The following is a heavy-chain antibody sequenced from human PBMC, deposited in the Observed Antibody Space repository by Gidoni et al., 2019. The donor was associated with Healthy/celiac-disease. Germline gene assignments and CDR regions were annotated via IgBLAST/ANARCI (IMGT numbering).Heavy chain of an antibody. J-gene: IGHJ3*02. CDR1: GGSISSGGYY. CDR2: IYYSGST. D-gene: IGHD5-12*01. Sequence: QVQLQESGPGLVKPSQTLSLTCNVSGGSISSGGYYWSWLRQHPGKGLEWIGYIYYSGSTDYNPSLKSRVTISVDTSKNQFSLKLSSVTAADTAVYYCARTKDIVATINAFDIWGQGTMVTVSS. V-gene: IGHV4-31*03. CDR3: ARTKDIVATINAFDI.